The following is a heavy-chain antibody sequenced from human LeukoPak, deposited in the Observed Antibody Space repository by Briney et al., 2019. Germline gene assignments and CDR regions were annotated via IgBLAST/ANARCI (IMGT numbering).Heavy chain of an antibody. Sequence: SETLSLTCTVSGGSISSYYWSWIWQPPGKGLEWIGYIYYSGSTNYNPSLKSRVTISVDTSKNQFSLKLSSVTAADTAVYYCARDTSLWGLTNYYYYYGMDVWGQGTTVTVSS. D-gene: IGHD3-16*01. V-gene: IGHV4-59*01. CDR2: IYYSGST. J-gene: IGHJ6*02. CDR1: GGSISSYY. CDR3: ARDTSLWGLTNYYYYYGMDV.